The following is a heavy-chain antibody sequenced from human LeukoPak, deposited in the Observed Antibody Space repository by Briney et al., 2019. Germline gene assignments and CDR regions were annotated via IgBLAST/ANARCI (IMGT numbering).Heavy chain of an antibody. D-gene: IGHD3-16*01. CDR1: GYSFSTYW. Sequence: GESLKISCKTSGYSFSTYWVAWVRQMPGKGLELMGIIYPGDSDTRYSPSFQGQVTISGDKSISTAYLHWSSLKASDTAIYYCARSMYNYVLGTSYYFDYWGQGTPVTVSS. V-gene: IGHV5-51*01. CDR2: IYPGDSDT. CDR3: ARSMYNYVLGTSYYFDY. J-gene: IGHJ4*02.